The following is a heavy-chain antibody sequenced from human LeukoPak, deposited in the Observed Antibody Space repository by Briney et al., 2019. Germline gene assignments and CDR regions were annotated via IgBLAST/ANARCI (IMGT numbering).Heavy chain of an antibody. D-gene: IGHD4-17*01. J-gene: IGHJ4*02. CDR2: IYHSGST. CDR3: TRMTTGHDY. CDR1: GYSISSGYY. V-gene: IGHV4-38-2*01. Sequence: SETLSLTCAVSGYSISSGYYWGWIRQPPGKGLEWIGSIYHSGSTYYNPSLKSRVTLSIDTSRKQFSLNLRSVTVADTGIYYCTRMTTGHDYWGQGTLVTVSS.